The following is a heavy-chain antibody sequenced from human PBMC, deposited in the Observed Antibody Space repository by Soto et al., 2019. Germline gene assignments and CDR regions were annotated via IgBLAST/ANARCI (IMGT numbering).Heavy chain of an antibody. Sequence: QITLKESGPTLVNPTQTLTLTCTFSGFSLSTSGVGVGWIRQPPGKALEWLALIYWNDDKRYSPSLKSRLSITKDTSKNHVVLTMTNMDPVDTATYYCAHGGQSGFCSSTSWLNWFDTWGKGPQVTVSS. CDR1: GFSLSTSGVG. J-gene: IGHJ5*02. D-gene: IGHD2-2*01. V-gene: IGHV2-5*01. CDR3: AHGGQSGFCSSTSWLNWFDT. CDR2: IYWNDDK.